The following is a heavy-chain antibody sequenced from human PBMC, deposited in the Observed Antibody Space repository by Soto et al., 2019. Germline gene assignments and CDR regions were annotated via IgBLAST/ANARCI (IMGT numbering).Heavy chain of an antibody. V-gene: IGHV3-74*01. CDR2: INSDGSGT. CDR3: ASPAMVRVGAFDI. J-gene: IGHJ3*02. CDR1: GFTFSSYW. Sequence: GGSLRLSCAASGFTFSSYWMHWVRQAPGKGLVWVSRINSDGSGTSYADSVKGRFTISRDNAKNTLYLQMNSLRAEDTAVYYCASPAMVRVGAFDIWGQGTMVTVSS. D-gene: IGHD5-18*01.